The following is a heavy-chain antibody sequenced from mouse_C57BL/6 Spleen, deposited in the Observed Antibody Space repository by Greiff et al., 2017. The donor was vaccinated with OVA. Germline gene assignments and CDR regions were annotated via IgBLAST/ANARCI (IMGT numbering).Heavy chain of an antibody. CDR3: ARELLRRLYYAMDY. Sequence: QVQLQQPGAELVKPGASVKLSCKASGYTFTSYWMHWVKQRPGQGLEWIGMINPNSGSTNYNEKLKSKATLTVDKSSSTAYMQLSSLTSEDSAVYYCARELLRRLYYAMDYWGQGTSVTVSS. CDR1: GYTFTSYW. CDR2: INPNSGST. V-gene: IGHV1-64*01. J-gene: IGHJ4*01. D-gene: IGHD1-1*01.